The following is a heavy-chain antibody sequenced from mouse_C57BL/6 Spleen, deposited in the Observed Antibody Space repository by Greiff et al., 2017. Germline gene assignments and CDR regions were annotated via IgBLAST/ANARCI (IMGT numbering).Heavy chain of an antibody. CDR1: GYTFTTYP. CDR3: ARGSGTYGYFDY. CDR2: FHPYNDDT. D-gene: IGHD4-1*01. V-gene: IGHV1-47*01. J-gene: IGHJ2*01. Sequence: VQRVESGAELVKPGASVKMSCKASGYTFTTYPIEWMKQNHGKSLEWIGNFHPYNDDTKYNEKFKGKATLTVEKSSSTVYLELSRLTSDDSAVYYCARGSGTYGYFDYWGQGTTLTVSS.